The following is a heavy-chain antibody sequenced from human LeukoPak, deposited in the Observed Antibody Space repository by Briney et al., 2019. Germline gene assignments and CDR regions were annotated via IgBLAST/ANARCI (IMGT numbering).Heavy chain of an antibody. V-gene: IGHV4-61*01. J-gene: IGHJ2*01. CDR1: GYSMSSGYY. CDR2: IYYSGST. D-gene: IGHD3-9*01. CDR3: ASGTAVLRYFDWLPSNHWYFDL. Sequence: SETLSLTCTVSGYSMSSGYYWGWIRQPPGKGLEWIGYIYYSGSTDYNPSLKSRVTISVDTSKNQFSLKLSSVTAADTAVYYCASGTAVLRYFDWLPSNHWYFDLWGRGTLVTVSS.